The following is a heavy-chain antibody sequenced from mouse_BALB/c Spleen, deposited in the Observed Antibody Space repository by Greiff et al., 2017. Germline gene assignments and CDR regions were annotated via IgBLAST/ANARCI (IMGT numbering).Heavy chain of an antibody. Sequence: EVKLMESGAELVKPGASVKLSCTASGFNIKDTYMHWVQQRPEQGLEWIGRIDPANGNTKYDPKFPGKATITADTSSNTAYLQLSSLTSEDTAVCYCAAITTVEAKAMDYWGQGTSVTVSS. CDR1: GFNIKDTY. J-gene: IGHJ4*01. D-gene: IGHD1-1*01. CDR2: IDPANGNT. V-gene: IGHV14-3*02. CDR3: AAITTVEAKAMDY.